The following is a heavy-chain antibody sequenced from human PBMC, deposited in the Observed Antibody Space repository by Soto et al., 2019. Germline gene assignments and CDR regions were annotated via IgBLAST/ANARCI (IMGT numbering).Heavy chain of an antibody. J-gene: IGHJ4*02. CDR2: ISGSGGST. CDR3: ALPVLRFLEWSPNHFDY. CDR1: GFTFSSYA. V-gene: IGHV3-23*01. D-gene: IGHD3-3*01. Sequence: LRLSCAASGFTFSSYAMSWVRQAPGKGLEWVSAISGSGGSTYYADSVKGRFTISRDNSKNTLYLQMNSLRAEDTAVYYCALPVLRFLEWSPNHFDYWGQGTLVTVS.